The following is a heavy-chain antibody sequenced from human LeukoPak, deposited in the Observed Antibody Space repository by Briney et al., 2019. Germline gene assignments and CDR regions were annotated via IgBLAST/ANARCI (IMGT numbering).Heavy chain of an antibody. J-gene: IGHJ5*02. D-gene: IGHD6-6*01. Sequence: GASVEVSCKASGYSFINYGISWVRQARGQGLEWMGWTSGDNVNTYYAQKFLGRVIMTTETSTTTAYMELRSLRPDDTAVYYCVRDWEWKAARNLFDPWGQGTRVTVSS. CDR2: TSGDNVNT. CDR1: GYSFINYG. V-gene: IGHV1-18*01. CDR3: VRDWEWKAARNLFDP.